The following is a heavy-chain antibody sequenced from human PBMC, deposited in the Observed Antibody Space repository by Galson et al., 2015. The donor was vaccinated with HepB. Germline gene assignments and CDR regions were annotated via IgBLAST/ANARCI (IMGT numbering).Heavy chain of an antibody. CDR1: GFTFSSYA. CDR3: AKMYSSSYYAFDI. V-gene: IGHV3-23*01. J-gene: IGHJ3*02. CDR2: ISGSGGST. Sequence: SLRLSCAASGFTFSSYAMSWVRQAPGKGLEWVSAISGSGGSTYYADSVKGRFTISRDNSKNTLYLQMNSLRAEDTAVYYCAKMYSSSYYAFDIWGQGTMVTVSS. D-gene: IGHD6-13*01.